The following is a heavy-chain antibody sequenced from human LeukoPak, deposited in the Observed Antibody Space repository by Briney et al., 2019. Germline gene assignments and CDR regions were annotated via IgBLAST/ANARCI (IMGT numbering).Heavy chain of an antibody. CDR2: INPSGGI. J-gene: IGHJ6*03. V-gene: IGHV4-34*01. CDR1: GGSFSGYY. Sequence: SETLSLTCAVYGGSFSGYYWTWIRQAPGKGLEWIGEINPSGGISYNPSLKSRLTISVDASKNQFSLNLRSLTAADTAVYYCARGRQEVSMIVVVMTAVSYYLDVWGKGTTVTVS. CDR3: ARGRQEVSMIVVVMTAVSYYLDV. D-gene: IGHD3-22*01.